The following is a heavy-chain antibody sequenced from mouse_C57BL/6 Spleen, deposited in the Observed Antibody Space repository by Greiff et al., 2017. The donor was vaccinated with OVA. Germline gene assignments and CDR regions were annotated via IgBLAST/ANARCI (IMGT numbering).Heavy chain of an antibody. V-gene: IGHV1-15*01. CDR2: IDPETGGT. Sequence: QVHVKQSGAELVRPGASVTLSCKASGYTFTDYEMHWVKQTPVHGLEWIGAIDPETGGTAYNQKFKGKAILTADKSSSTAYMELRSLTSEDSAVYYCTSRTTVVAHYFDYWGQGTTLTVSS. D-gene: IGHD1-1*01. CDR3: TSRTTVVAHYFDY. J-gene: IGHJ2*01. CDR1: GYTFTDYE.